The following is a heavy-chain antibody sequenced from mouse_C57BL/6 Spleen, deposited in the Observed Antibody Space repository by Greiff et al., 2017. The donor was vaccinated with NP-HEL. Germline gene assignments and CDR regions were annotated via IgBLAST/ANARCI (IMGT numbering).Heavy chain of an antibody. J-gene: IGHJ4*01. CDR3: ARYGYYGLYAMDY. D-gene: IGHD2-3*01. CDR2: INPSNGGT. Sequence: EVQRVESGPELVKPGASVKISCKASGYSFTGYYMNWVKQSPEKSLEWIGEINPSNGGTTYNQKFKAKATLTVDKSSSTAYMQLKSLTSEDSAVYYCARYGYYGLYAMDYWGQGTSVTVSS. V-gene: IGHV1-42*01. CDR1: GYSFTGYY.